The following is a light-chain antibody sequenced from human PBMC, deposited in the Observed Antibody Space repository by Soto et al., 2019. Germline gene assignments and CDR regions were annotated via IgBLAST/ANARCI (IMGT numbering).Light chain of an antibody. CDR3: CSYAAGQTLV. CDR2: EVG. Sequence: QSALTQPASVSGSPGQSITISCTGTSSDIGDYNYVSWYQQHPGKAPKLIIFEVGDRPSGVPDRFSASKSGTTASLTISGLQAEDEAEYFCCSYAAGQTLVFGGGTKLTVL. J-gene: IGLJ2*01. V-gene: IGLV2-11*01. CDR1: SSDIGDYNY.